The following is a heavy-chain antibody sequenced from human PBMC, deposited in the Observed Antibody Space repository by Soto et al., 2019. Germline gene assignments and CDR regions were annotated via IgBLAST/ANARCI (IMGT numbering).Heavy chain of an antibody. D-gene: IGHD6-13*01. J-gene: IGHJ4*02. CDR2: IYYSGNA. CDR1: GGSISSRSYY. V-gene: IGHV4-39*01. Sequence: PSETLSFTCTVSGGSISSRSYYWGWIRQPPGKGLEWIGSIYYSGNAYYNPSLKSRVAVSVDTSKSQFSLKVTSVTATDTAVYYCARHKDTSSRYLLPDFWGQGTLVTVSS. CDR3: ARHKDTSSRYLLPDF.